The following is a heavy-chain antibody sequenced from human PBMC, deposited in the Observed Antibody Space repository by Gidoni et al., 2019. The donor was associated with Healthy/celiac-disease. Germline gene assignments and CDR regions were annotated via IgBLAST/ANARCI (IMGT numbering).Heavy chain of an antibody. V-gene: IGHV4-34*01. Sequence: QVQLQQWGAGLLKPSETLSLTCPVYGGSFSGYYWSWIRQPPGKGLEWIGEINHSGSTNYNPSLKSRVTISVDTSKNQFSLKLSSVTAADTAVYYCARASPPRGGWGQGTRVTVSS. CDR1: GGSFSGYY. CDR2: INHSGST. J-gene: IGHJ4*02. CDR3: ARASPPRGG.